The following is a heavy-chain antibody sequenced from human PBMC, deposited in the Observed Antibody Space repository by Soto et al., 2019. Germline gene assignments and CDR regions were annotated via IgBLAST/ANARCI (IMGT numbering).Heavy chain of an antibody. V-gene: IGHV4-4*02. CDR2: IYHSGST. CDR1: GDSISSSNW. Sequence: SETLSLTCAVSGDSISSSNWWSWVRQPPGKGLEWIGEIYHSGSTNYNPSLKNRVTISVDKSKNQFSLKLSSVTAADTAVYYCARAAPFGDFDYWGQGTLVTVS. J-gene: IGHJ4*02. CDR3: ARAAPFGDFDY. D-gene: IGHD3-10*01.